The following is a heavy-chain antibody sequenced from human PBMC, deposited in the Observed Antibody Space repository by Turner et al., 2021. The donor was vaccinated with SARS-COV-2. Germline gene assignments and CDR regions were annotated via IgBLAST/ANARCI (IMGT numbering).Heavy chain of an antibody. V-gene: IGHV3-23*01. Sequence: EVQLLGSGGGLVQPGGSLRLSCAASGFPFNNFAMSWVRKGTGKGLEWDSARNGTGNVTNYVDSGKGRFTISRDSSKNTLYLQMNSLRVEDTAIYDCAKCVTTCQTKGLDNWGQGTLVTVSS. J-gene: IGHJ4*02. D-gene: IGHD1-26*01. CDR2: RNGTGNVT. CDR1: GFPFNNFA. CDR3: AKCVTTCQTKGLDN.